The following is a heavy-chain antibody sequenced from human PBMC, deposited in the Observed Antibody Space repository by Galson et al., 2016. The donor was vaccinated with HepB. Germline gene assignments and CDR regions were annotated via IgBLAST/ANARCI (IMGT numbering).Heavy chain of an antibody. V-gene: IGHV4-31*03. CDR1: GVSITSGGYQ. CDR2: IDYKGDT. Sequence: TLSLTCSVSGVSITSGGYQWSWIRQNPGKGLEWIGYIDYKGDTFYNPSLKSRVVISLDTSKNQFSLRLTSVTAADTAVYHCARDLRGVGDFPWGQGTQVIVFS. J-gene: IGHJ5*02. D-gene: IGHD3-10*01. CDR3: ARDLRGVGDFP.